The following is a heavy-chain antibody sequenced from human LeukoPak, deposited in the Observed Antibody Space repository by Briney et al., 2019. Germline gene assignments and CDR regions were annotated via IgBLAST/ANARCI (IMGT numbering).Heavy chain of an antibody. D-gene: IGHD2-2*01. V-gene: IGHV6-1*01. Sequence: SQTLSLTCAISGDSVSNKNTAWSWIRQPPSRGLEWLGRTYYRSKWHNGYAVSVKSRITINPDTSKNQFSLHLNSVTPEDTAVYYCARRLTQYDCFDPWGQGILVTVSS. J-gene: IGHJ5*02. CDR3: ARRLTQYDCFDP. CDR2: TYYRSKWHN. CDR1: GDSVSNKNTA.